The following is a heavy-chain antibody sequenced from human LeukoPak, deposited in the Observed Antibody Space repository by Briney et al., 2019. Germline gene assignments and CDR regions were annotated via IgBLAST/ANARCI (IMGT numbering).Heavy chain of an antibody. J-gene: IGHJ2*01. CDR2: INHSGST. D-gene: IGHD4-17*01. V-gene: IGHV4-34*01. CDR1: GGSFSGYY. CDR3: ARTTKDWYFDL. Sequence: PSETLSLTCAVYGGSFSGYYWSWIRQPPGKGLEWIGEINHSGSTNYNPSLKSRVTISVDTSKNQFSLKLSSVTAADTAVYYCARTTKDWYFDLWGRGTLVTVSS.